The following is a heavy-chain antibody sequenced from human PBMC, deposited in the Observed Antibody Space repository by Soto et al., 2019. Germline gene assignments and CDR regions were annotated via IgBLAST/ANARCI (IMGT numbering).Heavy chain of an antibody. CDR1: GGSFSGYY. J-gene: IGHJ6*02. D-gene: IGHD6-13*01. CDR2: INHSGST. V-gene: IGHV4-34*01. Sequence: QVQLQQWGAGLLKSSETLSLTCAVYGGSFSGYYWSWIRQPPGKGLEWIGEINHSGSTNYNPSLKSRVTISVDTSKNQFSLKQSSVTAADTAVYYCARQTGSSSLAGMDVWGQGTTVTVSS. CDR3: ARQTGSSSLAGMDV.